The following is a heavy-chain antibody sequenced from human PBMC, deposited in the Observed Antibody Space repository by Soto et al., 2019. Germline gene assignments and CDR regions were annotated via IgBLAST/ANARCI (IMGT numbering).Heavy chain of an antibody. CDR1: GGSISSYY. V-gene: IGHV4-59*08. J-gene: IGHJ4*02. D-gene: IGHD3-3*01. Sequence: PSETLSLTCTVSGGSISSYYWSWIRQPPGKGLEWIGYIYYSGSTNYNPSLKSRVTISVDTSKNQFSLKLSSVTAADTAVYYCARHTGYDFWSGSVYFDYWGQGTLVTVSS. CDR3: ARHTGYDFWSGSVYFDY. CDR2: IYYSGST.